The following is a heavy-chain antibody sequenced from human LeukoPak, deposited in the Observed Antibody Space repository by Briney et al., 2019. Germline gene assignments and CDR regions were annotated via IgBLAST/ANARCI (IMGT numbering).Heavy chain of an antibody. J-gene: IGHJ3*02. CDR3: AKDPPHSAYTGVRTGVFDI. Sequence: GRSLRLSCAASGFTFSNYGMHWVRQAPGKGLEWVAVIWYDGSNEYYADSVKGRFTVSRDNSENTLFLQMNSLRAEDTAMYHCAKDPPHSAYTGVRTGVFDIWGQGTMVTVSS. V-gene: IGHV3-33*06. D-gene: IGHD3-16*01. CDR2: IWYDGSNE. CDR1: GFTFSNYG.